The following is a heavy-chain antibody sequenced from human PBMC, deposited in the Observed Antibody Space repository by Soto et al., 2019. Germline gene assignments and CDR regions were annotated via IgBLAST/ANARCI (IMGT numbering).Heavy chain of an antibody. V-gene: IGHV2-5*02. CDR1: GFSLRTSGVG. J-gene: IGHJ4*01. CDR3: AHYPLRLGALSLYYFDY. D-gene: IGHD3-16*02. CDR2: IYWDDDK. Sequence: SGPTLVTPTQTLTLTCTFSGFSLRTSGVGVGWIRQPPGKALEWLALIYWDDDKRYSPSLKTRLTITKDTSKDQVVLTMTNMDPVDTATYYCAHYPLRLGALSLYYFDYWGHGTLVTVSS.